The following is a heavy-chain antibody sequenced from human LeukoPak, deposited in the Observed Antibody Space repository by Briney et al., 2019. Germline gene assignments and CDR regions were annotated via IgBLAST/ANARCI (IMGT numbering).Heavy chain of an antibody. CDR3: ARGAVSFWCFDL. CDR1: GFIFISNA. Sequence: PGRSLRLSCAASGFIFISNAMHWVRQAPGKGLEWVAVISYDGSNKYYADSVRGRFTISRDNSKNTLYLQMNSLRAEDTAVYYCARGAVSFWCFDLWGRGTLVTVSS. CDR2: ISYDGSNK. V-gene: IGHV3-30-3*01. J-gene: IGHJ2*01.